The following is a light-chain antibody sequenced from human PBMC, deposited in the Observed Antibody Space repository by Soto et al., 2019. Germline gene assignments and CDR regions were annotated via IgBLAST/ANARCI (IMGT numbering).Light chain of an antibody. J-gene: IGKJ1*01. CDR3: QQYNNWPRT. V-gene: IGKV3-15*01. Sequence: EIVMTQSPATLSVSPGERATPSCRASQSVSGNLAWYQQKPGQAPRLLIYGASTRATGIPGKFSGSGSGTEFTLTISNLQSEDFAVYYCQQYNNWPRTFGQGTKVEIK. CDR1: QSVSGN. CDR2: GAS.